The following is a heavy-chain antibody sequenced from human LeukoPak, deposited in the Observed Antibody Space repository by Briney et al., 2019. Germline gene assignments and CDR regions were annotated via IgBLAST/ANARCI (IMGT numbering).Heavy chain of an antibody. CDR3: ARVELAPYYYYMDV. CDR2: ISSSGSTI. D-gene: IGHD1-7*01. J-gene: IGHJ6*03. V-gene: IGHV3-48*03. Sequence: GGSLRLSCAASGFSISSYEMNWVRQAPGKGLEWVSHISSSGSTIWYADSVKGRFTISRDNAKNSLYLQMNSLRAEDTTVYYCARVELAPYYYYMDVWGKGTTVTVSS. CDR1: GFSISSYE.